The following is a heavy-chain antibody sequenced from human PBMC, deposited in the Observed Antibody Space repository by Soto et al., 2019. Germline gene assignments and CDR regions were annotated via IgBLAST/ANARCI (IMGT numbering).Heavy chain of an antibody. V-gene: IGHV4-39*01. J-gene: IGHJ4*02. CDR2: VDYSGTA. CDR3: ARIAGRPLDY. CDR1: SGSISVTNVF. Sequence: SEILSLTCTASSGSISVTNVFWGWVRQPRVKGLEWIGNVDYSGTAYSSPSLATRVSFHVDTYKNQFSLTLYSVPAADTSGYYCARIAGRPLDYWGQGILRTVSS. D-gene: IGHD6-6*01.